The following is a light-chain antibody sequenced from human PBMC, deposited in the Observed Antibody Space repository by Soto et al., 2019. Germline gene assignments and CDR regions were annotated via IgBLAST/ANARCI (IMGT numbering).Light chain of an antibody. Sequence: QSALTQPASVSGSHGQSITISCTGTSSDVGGYNFVSWYQQHPGKAPRLIIYEVSSRPSGVSYRFSGSKSGNTASLTISGLQAEDEADYYCSSYTLRNTLVLFGGGTKLTVL. J-gene: IGLJ3*02. CDR2: EVS. V-gene: IGLV2-14*01. CDR3: SSYTLRNTLVL. CDR1: SSDVGGYNF.